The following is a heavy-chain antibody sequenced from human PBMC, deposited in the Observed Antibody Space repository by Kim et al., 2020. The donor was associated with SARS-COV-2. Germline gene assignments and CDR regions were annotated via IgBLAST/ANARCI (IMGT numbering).Heavy chain of an antibody. V-gene: IGHV4-39*01. CDR3: ARYPPGDNWFDP. CDR2: IYYSGST. Sequence: SETLSLTCTVSGGSISSSSYYWGWIRQPPGKGLEWIGSIYYSGSTYYNPSLKSRVTISVDTSKNQFSLKLSSVTAADTAVYYCARYPPGDNWFDPWGQGTLVTVSS. CDR1: GGSISSSSYY. J-gene: IGHJ5*02. D-gene: IGHD2-2*01.